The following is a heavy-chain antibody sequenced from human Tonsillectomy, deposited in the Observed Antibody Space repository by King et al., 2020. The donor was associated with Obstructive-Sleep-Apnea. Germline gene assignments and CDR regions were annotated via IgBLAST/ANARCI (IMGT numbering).Heavy chain of an antibody. V-gene: IGHV3-23*04. J-gene: IGHJ3*01. D-gene: IGHD2-15*01. Sequence: DVQLVESGGGLVQPGGSLRLSCAASGFTFSNYALSWVRQAPGKGLEWVSVIGGSDGDTRYADSVRGRFTISRDNSTNTLYLEMNSLRAEDTAVYYCAKDRYCSGGCCYTDAFDVWGQGTMVTVSS. CDR2: IGGSDGDT. CDR1: GFTFSNYA. CDR3: AKDRYCSGGCCYTDAFDV.